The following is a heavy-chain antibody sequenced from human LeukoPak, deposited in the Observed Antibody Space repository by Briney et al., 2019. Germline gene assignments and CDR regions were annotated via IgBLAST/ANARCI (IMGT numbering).Heavy chain of an antibody. J-gene: IGHJ6*02. CDR1: GFTFSVYS. V-gene: IGHV3-21*01. CDR3: ARSRSVSNYKGMDV. D-gene: IGHD5/OR15-5a*01. CDR2: ISSSSDYI. Sequence: GGSLRLSCPASGFTFSVYSMSWVRQAPGKRLEWVSSISSSSDYIYYADSVKGRFTISRDNARNSLYLQMNSLRAEDTAVYYCARSRSVSNYKGMDVWGQGTTVTVSS.